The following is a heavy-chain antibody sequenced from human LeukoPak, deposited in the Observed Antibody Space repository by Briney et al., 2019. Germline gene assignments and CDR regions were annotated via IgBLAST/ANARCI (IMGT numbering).Heavy chain of an antibody. Sequence: SETLSLTCSVSGGSISSSGYYWGWIRQPPGKGLEWIGSIYSSGRTYYNPSLKSRVTISVDTSKNQFSLKLSSVTAADTAVYYCARQGGLRLWDYYDSSGYIDYWGQGTLVTVS. J-gene: IGHJ4*02. D-gene: IGHD3-22*01. V-gene: IGHV4-39*01. CDR2: IYSSGRT. CDR1: GGSISSSGYY. CDR3: ARQGGLRLWDYYDSSGYIDY.